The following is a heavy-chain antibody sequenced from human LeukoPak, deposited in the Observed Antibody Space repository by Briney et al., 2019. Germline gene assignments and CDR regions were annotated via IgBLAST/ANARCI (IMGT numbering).Heavy chain of an antibody. V-gene: IGHV5-51*01. CDR3: ARWTGIYLSNYFDF. CDR1: GYSFTSYW. J-gene: IGHJ4*02. D-gene: IGHD5/OR15-5a*01. Sequence: GESLKISCKGSGYSFTSYWIGWVRQMPGKGLGWMGMIYPGDSETRYSPSFEGQATMSADKSINTAYLQWSSLKVSDTATYYCARWTGIYLSNYFDFWGQGTLVTVSS. CDR2: IYPGDSET.